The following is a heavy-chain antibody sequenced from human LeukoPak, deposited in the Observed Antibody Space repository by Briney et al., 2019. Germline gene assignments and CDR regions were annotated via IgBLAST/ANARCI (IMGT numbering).Heavy chain of an antibody. CDR1: GFTFDDYT. D-gene: IGHD3-16*01. J-gene: IGHJ4*02. V-gene: IGHV3-9*01. CDR2: ISWNSGSI. Sequence: PGRSLRLSCAASGFTFDDYTMHWVRQAPGKGLEWVSGISWNSGSIGYADSVKGRFTISRDNAKNSLYLQMNSLRAEDTALYYCARGGNFDYWGQGTLVTVSS. CDR3: ARGGNFDY.